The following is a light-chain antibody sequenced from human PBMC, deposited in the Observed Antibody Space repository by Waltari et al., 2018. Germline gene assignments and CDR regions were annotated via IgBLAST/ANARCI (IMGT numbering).Light chain of an antibody. J-gene: IGKJ1*01. CDR3: QHYKNLPVS. CDR2: HTS. CDR1: QSVSIY. V-gene: IGKV3-20*01. Sequence: IVLTQSPGTLSLSPGERATLSCRASQSVSIYLAWYQQKPGQAPRLLIYHTSTRATGIPESFSGSGSGTDFSLTISGLEPEDFAVYYCQHYKNLPVSFGQGTRVEIK.